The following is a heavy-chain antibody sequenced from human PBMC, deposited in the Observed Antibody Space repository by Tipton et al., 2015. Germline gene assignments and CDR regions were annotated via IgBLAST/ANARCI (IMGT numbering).Heavy chain of an antibody. CDR1: GFTFSRFG. CDR3: ARNGPRYDFWSGRTLYFYGMDV. CDR2: IWYDGNNN. J-gene: IGHJ6*02. V-gene: IGHV3-33*08. D-gene: IGHD3-3*01. Sequence: QLVQSGGGVVQPGTSLRLSCEASGFTFSRFGMHWVRQAPGKGLEWVAVIWYDGNNNYYADSVKGRFTISRDNSNNTLYLQMNSLRAEDTAVYYCARNGPRYDFWSGRTLYFYGMDVWGQGATVTVSS.